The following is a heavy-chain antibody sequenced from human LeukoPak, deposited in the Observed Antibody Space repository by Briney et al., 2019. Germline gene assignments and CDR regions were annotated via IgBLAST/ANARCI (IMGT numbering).Heavy chain of an antibody. V-gene: IGHV3-21*01. CDR3: AKEDGLFDY. CDR2: ISSDSSYI. Sequence: GGSLRLSCAASGFTFNSFNMNWVRQAPGKGLEWVSSISSDSSYIYYAGSVKGRFTISRDNAKNSLYLQMNSLRVEDTAVYYCAKEDGLFDYWGQGPWSPSPQ. CDR1: GFTFNSFN. J-gene: IGHJ4*02.